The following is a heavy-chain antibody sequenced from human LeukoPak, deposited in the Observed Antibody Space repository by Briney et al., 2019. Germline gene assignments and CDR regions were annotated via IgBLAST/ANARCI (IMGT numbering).Heavy chain of an antibody. Sequence: ASVKVSCKASGYTFTSYGISWVRQAPGQGLEWMGWINPKSGGTNYAQKFQGRVSMTRDTSISTAYMELSRLRSDDTAVYYCARKVLVAGETFDYWGQGTLVTVSS. CDR3: ARKVLVAGETFDY. V-gene: IGHV1-2*02. J-gene: IGHJ4*02. D-gene: IGHD6-19*01. CDR1: GYTFTSYG. CDR2: INPKSGGT.